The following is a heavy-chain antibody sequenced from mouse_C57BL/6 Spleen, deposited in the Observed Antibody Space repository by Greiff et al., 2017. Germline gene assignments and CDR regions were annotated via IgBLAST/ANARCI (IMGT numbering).Heavy chain of an antibody. CDR3: ARGSGTYAMGY. CDR1: GYTFTDYY. Sequence: VQLQESGAELVRPGASVKLSCKASGYTFTDYYINWVKQRPGQGLEWIARIYPGSGNTYYNEKFKGKATLTAEKSSSTAYMQLSSLTSEDAAVYFCARGSGTYAMGYWGQGTSVTVSS. V-gene: IGHV1-76*01. CDR2: IYPGSGNT. D-gene: IGHD4-1*01. J-gene: IGHJ4*01.